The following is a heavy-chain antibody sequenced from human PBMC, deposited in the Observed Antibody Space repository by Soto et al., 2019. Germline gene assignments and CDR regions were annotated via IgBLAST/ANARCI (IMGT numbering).Heavy chain of an antibody. J-gene: IGHJ3*02. D-gene: IGHD1-26*01. CDR2: IIPILGIA. Sequence: QVQLVQSGAEVKKPGSSVKVSCKASGGTFSSYTISWVRQAPGQGLEWMGRIIPILGIANYAQKFQGRVTITAVKSTGTAYMELSSRRSEDTAVCYCARHYLDAFDIWCQGTMVTVSS. CDR1: GGTFSSYT. CDR3: ARHYLDAFDI. V-gene: IGHV1-69*02.